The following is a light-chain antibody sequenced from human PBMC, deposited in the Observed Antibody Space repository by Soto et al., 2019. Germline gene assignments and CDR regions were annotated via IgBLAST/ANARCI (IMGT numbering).Light chain of an antibody. CDR2: DAS. V-gene: IGKV1-33*01. Sequence: DIQMTQSPSSLSASVGDRVTITCQASQDIRNYLNWYQQKPGKAPKLLIYDASNLETGVPSRFSGRGSGTDFTFTISSLQPEDIATYYCQQYDNLPPYTFGQGTKLEIK. CDR1: QDIRNY. CDR3: QQYDNLPPYT. J-gene: IGKJ2*01.